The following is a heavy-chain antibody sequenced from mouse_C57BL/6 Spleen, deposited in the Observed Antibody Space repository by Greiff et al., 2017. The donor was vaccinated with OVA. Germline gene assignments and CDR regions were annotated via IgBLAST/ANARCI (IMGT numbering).Heavy chain of an antibody. CDR3: ARGGLASPYFDY. J-gene: IGHJ2*01. CDR2: IDPSDSYT. CDR1: GYTFTSYW. V-gene: IGHV1-69*01. D-gene: IGHD3-3*01. Sequence: VKLQQPGAELVMPGASVKLSCKASGYTFTSYWMHWVKQRPGQGLEWIGEIDPSDSYTNYNQKFKGKSTLTVDKSSSTAYMQLSSLTSEDSAVYYCARGGLASPYFDYWGQGTTLTVSS.